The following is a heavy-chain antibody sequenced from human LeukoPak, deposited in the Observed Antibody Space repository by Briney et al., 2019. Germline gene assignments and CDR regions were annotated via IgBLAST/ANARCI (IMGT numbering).Heavy chain of an antibody. CDR1: GGSISSDGYS. D-gene: IGHD4-17*01. V-gene: IGHV4-30-2*01. Sequence: PSETLSLTCAVSGGSISSDGYSWSWIRQPPGKGLEWIGYIYHSGSTYYNPSLKSRVTISVDRSKNQFSLKLSSVTAADTAVYYCARATSTVPLYDYWGQGTLVTVSS. CDR3: ARATSTVPLYDY. CDR2: IYHSGST. J-gene: IGHJ4*02.